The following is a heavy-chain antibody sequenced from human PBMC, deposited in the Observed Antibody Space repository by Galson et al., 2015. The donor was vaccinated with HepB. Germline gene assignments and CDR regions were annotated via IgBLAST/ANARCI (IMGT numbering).Heavy chain of an antibody. D-gene: IGHD6-19*01. CDR3: ARGAGWAQPIDY. CDR1: GFTFSSSA. CDR2: LNSVGDRT. V-gene: IGHV3-23*01. Sequence: LRLSCAASGFTFSSSAMSWVRQAPGKGLEWVAGLNSVGDRTYFADSVKGRFTVSRDNSNNTVYLQMNTLKAEDTAVYYCARGAGWAQPIDYWGQGTLIAVSS. J-gene: IGHJ4*02.